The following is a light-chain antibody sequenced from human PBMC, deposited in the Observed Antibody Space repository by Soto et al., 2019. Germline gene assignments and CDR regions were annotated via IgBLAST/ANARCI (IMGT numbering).Light chain of an antibody. CDR1: SSDVSGYNY. Sequence: QSALTQPPSASGSPGQSVTISCTGTSSDVSGYNYVSWYQQHPGKAPKLMIYEVSKRPSGVPDRFSGSKSGNTASLTVSGLQAEDEADYYCSSYAGNNSYVFGTGTKLTVL. CDR2: EVS. V-gene: IGLV2-8*01. CDR3: SSYAGNNSYV. J-gene: IGLJ1*01.